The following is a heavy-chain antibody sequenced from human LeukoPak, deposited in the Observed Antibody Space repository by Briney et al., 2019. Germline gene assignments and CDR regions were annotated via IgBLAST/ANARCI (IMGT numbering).Heavy chain of an antibody. CDR2: INHSGST. Sequence: SETLSLTCAVYGGSFSGYYWSWIRQPPGKGLEWIGEINHSGSTNYNPSLKSRVTISVDTSKNQFSLKLSSVTAADTAVYYCARHRTSYYFDPWGQGTLVTVSS. CDR3: ARHRTSYYFDP. D-gene: IGHD1-26*01. CDR1: GGSFSGYY. J-gene: IGHJ5*02. V-gene: IGHV4-34*01.